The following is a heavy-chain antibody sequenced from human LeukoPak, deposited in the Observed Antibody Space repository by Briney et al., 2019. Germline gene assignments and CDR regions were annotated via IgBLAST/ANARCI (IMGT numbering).Heavy chain of an antibody. CDR2: FDPEDGET. Sequence: ASVKVSCKVSGYTLTELSMHWVRQAPGKGLGWMGGFDPEDGETIYAQKFQGRVTMTEDTSTDTAYMELSSLRSEDTAVYYCATSQPLGFRIPFDYWGQGTLVTVSS. CDR1: GYTLTELS. CDR3: ATSQPLGFRIPFDY. V-gene: IGHV1-24*01. J-gene: IGHJ4*02. D-gene: IGHD1-14*01.